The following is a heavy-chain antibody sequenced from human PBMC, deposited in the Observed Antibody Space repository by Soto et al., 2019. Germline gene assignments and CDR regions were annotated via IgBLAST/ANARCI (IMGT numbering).Heavy chain of an antibody. J-gene: IGHJ3*02. CDR1: GGSISSYY. Sequence: SETLSLTCTVSGGSISSYYWSWIRQPPGKGLEWIGYIYYSGSTNYNPSLKSRVTISVDTSKNQFSLKLSSVTAADTAVYYCAREGTVTTGRGAFDIWGQGAMVTVSS. CDR3: AREGTVTTGRGAFDI. D-gene: IGHD4-17*01. CDR2: IYYSGST. V-gene: IGHV4-59*01.